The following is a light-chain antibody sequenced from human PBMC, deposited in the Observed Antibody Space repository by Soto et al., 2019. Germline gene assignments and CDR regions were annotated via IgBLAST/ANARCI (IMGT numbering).Light chain of an antibody. V-gene: IGLV2-11*01. Sequence: SVLTQPRSVSRAQRPSVTISCTETSSDVGYYNYVSWYQQHPGTAPKLMIYDVSMRPSGVPDRFSGSKSGNTASLTISGLQAEDEADYYCCSYAGSYTFYVFGTGTKVTVL. CDR3: CSYAGSYTFYV. CDR2: DVS. CDR1: SSDVGYYNY. J-gene: IGLJ1*01.